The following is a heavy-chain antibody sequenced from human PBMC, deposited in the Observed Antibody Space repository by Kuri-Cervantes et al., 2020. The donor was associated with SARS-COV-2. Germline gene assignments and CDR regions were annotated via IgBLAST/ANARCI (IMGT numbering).Heavy chain of an antibody. Sequence: GESLKISCAASGFTFSSYGMHWVRQAPGKGLVWVSRINSDGSSTSYADSVKGRFTISRDNAKNTLYLQMNSLKTEDTAVYYYTRAGTRGKKDCGGDCPMWFDPWGQGTLVTVSS. CDR1: GFTFSSYG. CDR2: INSDGSST. D-gene: IGHD2-21*01. CDR3: TRAGTRGKKDCGGDCPMWFDP. J-gene: IGHJ5*02. V-gene: IGHV3-74*01.